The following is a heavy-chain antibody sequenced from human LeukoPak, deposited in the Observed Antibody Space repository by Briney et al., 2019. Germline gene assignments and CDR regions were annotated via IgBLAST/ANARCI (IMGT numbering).Heavy chain of an antibody. CDR2: IIPIFGTA. D-gene: IGHD6-13*01. V-gene: IGHV1-69*01. J-gene: IGHJ4*02. Sequence: RASVKVSCKASGGTFSRYAISWVRQAPGQGLEWMGGIIPIFGTANYAQKFQGRVTITADESTSTAYMELSSLRSEDTAAYYCARDRGSWLDYWGQGTLVTVSS. CDR3: ARDRGSWLDY. CDR1: GGTFSRYA.